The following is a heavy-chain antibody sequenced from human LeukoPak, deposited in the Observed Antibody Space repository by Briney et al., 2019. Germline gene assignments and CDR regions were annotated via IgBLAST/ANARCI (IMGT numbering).Heavy chain of an antibody. CDR1: GFTFSSYA. CDR2: ISGSGGST. Sequence: PGGSLRLSCAASGFTFSSYAMSWVRQAPGKGLEWVSAISGSGGSTYYADSVKGRFTISRDNSKNTLYLQMNNLRAEDTAVYYCAKDFPARSARGYSSGWYYFDYWGQGTLVTVSS. CDR3: AKDFPARSARGYSSGWYYFDY. J-gene: IGHJ4*02. D-gene: IGHD6-19*01. V-gene: IGHV3-23*01.